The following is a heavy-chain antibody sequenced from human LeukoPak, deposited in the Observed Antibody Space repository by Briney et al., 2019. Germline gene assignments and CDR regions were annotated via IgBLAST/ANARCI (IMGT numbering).Heavy chain of an antibody. Sequence: LETLSLTCTVSGGSISSYYWSWIRQPPGKGLEWIGYIYYSGSTNYNPSLKSRVTISVDTSKNQFSLKLSSVTAADTAVYYCARGIGYCSSTSCRGNYDILTGYYPWGQGTLVTVSS. V-gene: IGHV4-59*01. CDR2: IYYSGST. J-gene: IGHJ4*02. CDR3: ARGIGYCSSTSCRGNYDILTGYYP. D-gene: IGHD3-9*01. CDR1: GGSISSYY.